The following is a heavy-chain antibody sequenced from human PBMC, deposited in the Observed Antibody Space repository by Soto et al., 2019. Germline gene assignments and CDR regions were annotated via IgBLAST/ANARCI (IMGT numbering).Heavy chain of an antibody. CDR1: GGSISSYY. CDR2: IYYSGST. D-gene: IGHD1-26*01. J-gene: IGHJ4*02. V-gene: IGHV4-59*01. Sequence: SETLSLTCTVSGGSISSYYWSWIRQPPGKGLEWIGYIYYSGSTNYNPSLKSRVTISVDTSKNQFSLKLSSVTAADTAVYYCARVGRGFDYWGQGTLVTVSS. CDR3: ARVGRGFDY.